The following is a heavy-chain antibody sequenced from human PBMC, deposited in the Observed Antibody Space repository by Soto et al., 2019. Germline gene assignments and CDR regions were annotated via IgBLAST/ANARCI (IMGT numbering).Heavy chain of an antibody. J-gene: IGHJ6*02. CDR1: GFTFSSYA. CDR2: ISYDGSNK. V-gene: IGHV3-30-3*01. Sequence: GGSLRLSCAASGFTFSSYAMHWVRQAPGKGLEWVAVISYDGSNKYYADSVKGRFTISRDNSKNTLYLQMNSLRAEDTAVYYCARESGGYDSGDSYYYYYGMDVWGQGTTVTVSS. CDR3: ARESGGYDSGDSYYYYYGMDV. D-gene: IGHD5-12*01.